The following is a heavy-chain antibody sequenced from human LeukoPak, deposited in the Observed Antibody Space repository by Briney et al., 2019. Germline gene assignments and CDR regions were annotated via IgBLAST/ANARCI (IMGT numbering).Heavy chain of an antibody. D-gene: IGHD3-22*01. Sequence: PSETLSLTCTVSGGSISSGDYYWSWIRQPPGKGLEWIGYIYYSGSTYYNPSLKSRVTISVDTSKNQFSLKLSSVTAADTAMYYCARGLVYYDSSGYYNLDYYFDYWGQGTLVTVSS. CDR1: GGSISSGDYY. V-gene: IGHV4-30-4*01. CDR2: IYYSGST. CDR3: ARGLVYYDSSGYYNLDYYFDY. J-gene: IGHJ4*02.